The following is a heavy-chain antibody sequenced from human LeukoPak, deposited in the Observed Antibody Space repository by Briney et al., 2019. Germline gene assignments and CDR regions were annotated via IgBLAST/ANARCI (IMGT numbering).Heavy chain of an antibody. D-gene: IGHD1-26*01. V-gene: IGHV3-48*01. CDR2: SSRSSSTI. J-gene: IGHJ3*02. CDR1: GFTFSSYN. CDR3: ARGRVGPTGWIDAFDI. Sequence: GGSLRLSCVASGFTFSSYNMHWVRQVPGKGREWVSYSSRSSSTIYYADSVKGRFTVSRDNAKNSLYLQMNSLRAEDTAVYYCARGRVGPTGWIDAFDIWGQGTMVTVSS.